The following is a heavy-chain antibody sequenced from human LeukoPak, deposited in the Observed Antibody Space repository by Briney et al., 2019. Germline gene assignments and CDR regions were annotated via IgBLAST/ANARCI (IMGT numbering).Heavy chain of an antibody. Sequence: PSETLSLTCAVYGGSFSGYYWSWIRQPPGKGLEWIGEINHSGSTNYNPSLKSRVTISVDTSKHQFSLKPSSVTAADTAVYYCARGDGYGSGSYPLFDYWGQGTLVTVSS. CDR1: GGSFSGYY. CDR2: INHSGST. J-gene: IGHJ4*02. V-gene: IGHV4-34*01. CDR3: ARGDGYGSGSYPLFDY. D-gene: IGHD3-10*01.